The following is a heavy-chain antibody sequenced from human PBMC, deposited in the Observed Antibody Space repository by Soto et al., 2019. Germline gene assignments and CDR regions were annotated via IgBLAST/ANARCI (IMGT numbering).Heavy chain of an antibody. CDR2: IGASGGTT. J-gene: IGHJ4*02. CDR1: GFTFSSYA. CDR3: AKDSIGLGDYVLYS. V-gene: IGHV3-23*01. Sequence: DVQLLESGGGLVQPGGSLRLSCVASGFTFSSYAMCWVRQAPGKGLEWVSTIGASGGTTYYADSVRGRLTISRDNSKNRLYLQMNSLTTGDTAIYFCAKDSIGLGDYVLYSWGQGTLVTVSS. D-gene: IGHD4-17*01.